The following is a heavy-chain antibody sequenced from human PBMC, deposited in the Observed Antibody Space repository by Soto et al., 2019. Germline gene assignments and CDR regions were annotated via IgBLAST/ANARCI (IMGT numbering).Heavy chain of an antibody. CDR3: AKVGSGSYFVYHYSGMEV. J-gene: IGHJ6*02. CDR1: GFTFSSYG. Sequence: GGSLRLSCAASGFTFSSYGMHWVRQAPGKGLEWVAVISYDGSNKYYADSVRGRFTISRDNSKNTLYLQMNSLRAEDTAVYYCAKVGSGSYFVYHYSGMEVWGQGTRVTVSS. V-gene: IGHV3-30*18. D-gene: IGHD1-26*01. CDR2: ISYDGSNK.